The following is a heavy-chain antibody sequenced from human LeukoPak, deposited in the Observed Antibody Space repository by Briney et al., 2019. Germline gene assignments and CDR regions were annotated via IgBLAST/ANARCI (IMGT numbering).Heavy chain of an antibody. CDR1: GFTFSSYG. Sequence: GRSLRLSCAASGFTFSSYGMHWVRQAPGKGLEWVAVIWYDGSNKYYADSVKGRFTISRDNSKNTLYLQMNSLRVEDTAVYYCARDMGSYGPDYWGQGTLVTVSS. J-gene: IGHJ4*02. CDR2: IWYDGSNK. V-gene: IGHV3-33*01. CDR3: ARDMGSYGPDY. D-gene: IGHD5-18*01.